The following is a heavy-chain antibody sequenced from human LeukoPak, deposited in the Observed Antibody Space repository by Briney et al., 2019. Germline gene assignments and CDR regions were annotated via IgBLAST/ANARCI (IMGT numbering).Heavy chain of an antibody. CDR3: ARDVPRGTGYMDV. CDR2: IYYSGST. D-gene: IGHD3-10*01. J-gene: IGHJ6*03. V-gene: IGHV4-59*01. CDR1: GGSISSYY. Sequence: PSETLSLTCTGSGGSISSYYWSWIRQPPGKGLEWIGYIYYSGSTNYNPSLKSRVTISVDTSKNQFSLRLKYVTAADTAVYYCARDVPRGTGYMDVWGKGTTVTVSS.